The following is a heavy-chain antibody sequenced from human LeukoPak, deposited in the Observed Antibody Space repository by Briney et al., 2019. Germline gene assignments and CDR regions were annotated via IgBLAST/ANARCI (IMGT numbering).Heavy chain of an antibody. D-gene: IGHD3-22*01. J-gene: IGHJ4*02. CDR3: ARDLREYYYDSSAFGY. CDR2: ISAYNGNT. CDR1: GYTFTSYG. Sequence: ASVKVSCKASGYTFTSYGISWVRQAPGQGLEWMGWISAYNGNTNYAQKLQGRVTMTTDTSTSTAYMELRSLRSDDTAVYYCARDLREYYYDSSAFGYWGQGTLVTVSS. V-gene: IGHV1-18*01.